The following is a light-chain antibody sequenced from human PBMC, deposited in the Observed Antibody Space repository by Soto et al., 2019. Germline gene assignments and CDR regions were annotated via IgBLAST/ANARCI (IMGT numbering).Light chain of an antibody. Sequence: QAASVSGSPGQSITISCTGTSRDVGSYNLVSWYQQHPGKAPKLMIYEVSKRPSGVSNRFSGSKSGNTASLTISGLQAEDEADYYCCSYAGSSTFYVVFGGGTKLTVL. CDR3: CSYAGSSTFYVV. CDR1: SRDVGSYNL. V-gene: IGLV2-23*02. CDR2: EVS. J-gene: IGLJ2*01.